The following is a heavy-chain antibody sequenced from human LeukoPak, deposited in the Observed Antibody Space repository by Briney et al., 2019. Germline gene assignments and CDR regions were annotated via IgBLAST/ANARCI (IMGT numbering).Heavy chain of an antibody. CDR1: GFTFSSYA. CDR2: ISVSGGST. D-gene: IGHD2-15*01. V-gene: IGHV3-23*01. Sequence: GGSLRLSCAASGFTFSSYAMSWVRQAPGKGLEWVSAISVSGGSTYYADSVKGRFTISRDTSKNTLYLQMNSLRAEDTAVYYCANSPGPYCSGGSCCLDYWGQGTLVTVSS. J-gene: IGHJ4*02. CDR3: ANSPGPYCSGGSCCLDY.